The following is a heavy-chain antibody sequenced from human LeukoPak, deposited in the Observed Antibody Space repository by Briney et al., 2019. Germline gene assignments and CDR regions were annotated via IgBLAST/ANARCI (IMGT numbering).Heavy chain of an antibody. D-gene: IGHD5-18*01. CDR3: ARGFEDTAMANYYYMDV. J-gene: IGHJ6*03. CDR1: GGSFSGYY. Sequence: SETLSLTCAVYGGSFSGYYWSWLRQPPGKGLEWLGEINHSGSTNYNPSLKSRVTISVDTSKNQFSLKLSSVTAADTAVYYCARGFEDTAMANYYYMDVWGKGTTVTVSS. CDR2: INHSGST. V-gene: IGHV4-34*01.